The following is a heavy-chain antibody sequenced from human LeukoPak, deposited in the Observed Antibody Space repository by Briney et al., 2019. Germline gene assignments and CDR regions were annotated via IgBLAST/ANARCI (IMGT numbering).Heavy chain of an antibody. CDR3: ARGRGRYCSGGSCYSGLKY. Sequence: SETLSLTCVVSGGSFSGYHWSWIRQPPGKGLEWIGELNHSGSPNYNSSLKSRVTMSVDTSKNQFSLKLDSVTAADTAVYYCARGRGRYCSGGSCYSGLKYWGQGTLVTVSS. V-gene: IGHV4-34*01. J-gene: IGHJ4*02. CDR1: GGSFSGYH. CDR2: LNHSGSP. D-gene: IGHD2-15*01.